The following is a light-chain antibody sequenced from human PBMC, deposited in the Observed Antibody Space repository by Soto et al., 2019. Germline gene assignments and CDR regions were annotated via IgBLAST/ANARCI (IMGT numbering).Light chain of an antibody. Sequence: EIVLTQSLASMSLSPAYVPTRSCTASQSVSSYLAWYQQKPGQAPRLLIYDASNRATGIPARFSGSGSGTDFTLTIRRLEPEDFAVYYCQQRSNWPPGINCGKGQRRAIK. CDR3: QQRSNWPPGIN. V-gene: IGKV3-11*01. CDR1: QSVSSY. CDR2: DAS. J-gene: IGKJ5*01.